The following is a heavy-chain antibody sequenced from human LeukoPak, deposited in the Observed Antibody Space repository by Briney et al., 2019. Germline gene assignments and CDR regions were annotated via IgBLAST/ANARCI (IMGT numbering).Heavy chain of an antibody. CDR2: IYQSGSS. Sequence: SETLSLTCAVSGGSIGSRNWWSWVRQPPGKGLQWIGEIYQSGSSIYNPSLRSRVTMSVDTSKNQFSLKLSSVTAADTAVYYCARVTGALFDYWGQGTLVTVSS. CDR3: ARVTGALFDY. D-gene: IGHD3-10*01. V-gene: IGHV4-4*02. CDR1: GGSIGSRNW. J-gene: IGHJ4*02.